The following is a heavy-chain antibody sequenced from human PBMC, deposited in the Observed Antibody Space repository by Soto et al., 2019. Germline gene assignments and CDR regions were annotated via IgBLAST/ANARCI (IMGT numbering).Heavy chain of an antibody. CDR2: VYYSGST. CDR1: GGSISSYY. D-gene: IGHD1-26*01. CDR3: ATGGVGSFDY. J-gene: IGHJ4*02. Sequence: QVQLQEAGPGLVKPSETLSLTCTVSGGSISSYYWSWIRQPPGKGLEWIGYVYYSGSTNYNPSLKSRVTLSVFTSKNPCSLKLSSVTAADPAVYDCATGGVGSFDYWGQGTLVTVSS. V-gene: IGHV4-59*08.